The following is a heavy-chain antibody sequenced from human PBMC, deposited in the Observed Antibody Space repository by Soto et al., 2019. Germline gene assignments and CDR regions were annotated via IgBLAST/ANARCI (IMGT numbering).Heavy chain of an antibody. CDR2: ISYDGSNK. J-gene: IGHJ4*02. D-gene: IGHD3-22*01. CDR3: AKGPGYYDSSGYYITRDFDY. CDR1: VFTFISYG. Sequence: PGWSLRLSCAASVFTFISYGMHWVRQAPGKGLEWVAVISYDGSNKYYADSVKGRFTISRDNSKNTLYLQMNSLRAEDTAVYYCAKGPGYYDSSGYYITRDFDYWGQGTLVTVSS. V-gene: IGHV3-30*18.